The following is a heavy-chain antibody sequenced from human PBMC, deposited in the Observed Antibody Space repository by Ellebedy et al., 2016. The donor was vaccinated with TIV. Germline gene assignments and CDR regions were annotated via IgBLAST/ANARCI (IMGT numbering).Heavy chain of an antibody. J-gene: IGHJ4*02. CDR1: GFSFNIYA. CDR3: AKDSDDFWSGYYGMGFDY. CDR2: ISYDGSND. Sequence: GGSLRLXXAASGFSFNIYAIHWVRQAPGKGPEWVAVISYDGSNDYYADSVRGRFTISRDNSKNTLYLQMNSLRAEDTAVYFCAKDSDDFWSGYYGMGFDYWGQGTLVTVSS. V-gene: IGHV3-30*04. D-gene: IGHD3-3*01.